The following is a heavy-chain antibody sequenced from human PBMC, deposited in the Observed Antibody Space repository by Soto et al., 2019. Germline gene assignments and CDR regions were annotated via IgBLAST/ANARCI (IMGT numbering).Heavy chain of an antibody. D-gene: IGHD2-2*01. J-gene: IGHJ4*02. CDR3: ARACSSNSCYDVFDY. CDR1: GGSISSYY. V-gene: IGHV4-4*07. Sequence: ETLSLTCTVSGGSISSYYWSWIRQPAGKGLEWIGRIYTSGSTNYNPSLKSRVTMSVDTSKNQFSLKLSSVTAADTAVYYCARACSSNSCYDVFDYWGQGTLVTVSS. CDR2: IYTSGST.